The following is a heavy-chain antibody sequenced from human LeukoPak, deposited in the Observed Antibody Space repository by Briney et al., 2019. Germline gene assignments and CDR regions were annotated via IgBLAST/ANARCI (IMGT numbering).Heavy chain of an antibody. CDR3: ARGGKATFRGPFDS. CDR1: GGTFSSDG. J-gene: IGHJ4*02. D-gene: IGHD5-24*01. Sequence: SVKVSCNASGGTFSSDGMSWVRHAPAQGLEWRGGITPIFGTSNSAQQLQGRVPITTDQSTSTGYMALSSLRSEDTAVYYCARGGKATFRGPFDSWGQGTLVTVPS. V-gene: IGHV1-69*05. CDR2: ITPIFGTS.